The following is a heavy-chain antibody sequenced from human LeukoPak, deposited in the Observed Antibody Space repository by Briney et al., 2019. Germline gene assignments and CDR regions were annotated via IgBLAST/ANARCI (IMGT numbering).Heavy chain of an antibody. J-gene: IGHJ4*02. CDR1: GFTFSMYW. CDR2: IKEDGSEK. CDR3: ARGVDTLLYFGELLSPGEFDY. V-gene: IGHV3-7*03. D-gene: IGHD3-10*01. Sequence: GGSLRLSCAASGFTFSMYWMSWVRQAPGKGLEWVANIKEDGSEKYYVDSVKGRFAISRDNAENSLYLQMNSLRAVDTAVYYCARGVDTLLYFGELLSPGEFDYWGQGALVTVSS.